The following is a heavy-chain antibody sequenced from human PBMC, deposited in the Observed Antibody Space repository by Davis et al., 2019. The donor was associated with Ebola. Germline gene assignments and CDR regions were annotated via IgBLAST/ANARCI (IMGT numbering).Heavy chain of an antibody. J-gene: IGHJ1*01. CDR1: GYTFTSYG. Sequence: ASVKVSCKASGYTFTSYGISWVRQAPGQGLEWMGWISAYNGNTNYAQKLQGRVTMTTDTSTSTAYMKLRSLRSDDTAVYYCAREYCSGGSCYGYFQHWGQGTLVTVSS. CDR3: AREYCSGGSCYGYFQH. V-gene: IGHV1-18*01. CDR2: ISAYNGNT. D-gene: IGHD2-15*01.